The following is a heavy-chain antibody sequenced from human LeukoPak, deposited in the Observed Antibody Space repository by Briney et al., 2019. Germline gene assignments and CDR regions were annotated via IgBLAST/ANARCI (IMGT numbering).Heavy chain of an antibody. Sequence: PGGSLRLSCEGSGFNFSNYWMVWVRQAPGKGLEWVANIKHDGREKHFVDSVKGRFSIPRDNAHNSLYLDMNNLRPEDTALYFCARGGRSLWFADLLTNWGQGILVAVSS. CDR3: ARGGRSLWFADLLTN. J-gene: IGHJ4*02. V-gene: IGHV3-7*01. CDR1: GFNFSNYW. D-gene: IGHD3-10*01. CDR2: IKHDGREK.